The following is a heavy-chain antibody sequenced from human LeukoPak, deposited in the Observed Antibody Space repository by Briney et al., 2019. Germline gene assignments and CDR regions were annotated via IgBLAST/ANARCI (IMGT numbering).Heavy chain of an antibody. Sequence: PGGSPRLPRATSGFTFSSYAMTWVRPAPGKGVGGGSSIKGSGDGTSYADSVKGRFTMSRDNSKNTLYLQMNSLRAEDTAIYYCGRDPNGDYVGAFDFWGQGTLVTVSS. J-gene: IGHJ3*01. D-gene: IGHD4-17*01. V-gene: IGHV3-23*01. CDR2: IKGSGDGT. CDR1: GFTFSSYA. CDR3: GRDPNGDYVGAFDF.